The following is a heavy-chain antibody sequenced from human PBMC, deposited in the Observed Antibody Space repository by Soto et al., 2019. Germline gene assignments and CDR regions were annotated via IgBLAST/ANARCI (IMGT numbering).Heavy chain of an antibody. CDR2: IYYSGST. CDR1: GGSISSSSYY. CDR3: AVGWAPPERLDV. V-gene: IGHV4-39*01. Sequence: SETLSLTCTVSGGSISSSSYYWGWIRQPPGKGLEWIGSIYYSGSTYYNPSLKSRVTISVDTSKNQFSLKLSSVTAADTAVYYCAVGWAPPERLDVWGQGTTVTVSS. D-gene: IGHD6-19*01. J-gene: IGHJ6*02.